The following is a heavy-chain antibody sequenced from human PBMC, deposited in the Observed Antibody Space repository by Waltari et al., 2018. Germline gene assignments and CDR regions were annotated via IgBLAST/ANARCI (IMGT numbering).Heavy chain of an antibody. Sequence: VQLVESGGGVVQPGRSLRLSCAAAGVTFSSYGMHWVRQAPGQGLGWVAVISYDGSNKYYADSVKGRFTISRDNSKNTLYLQMNSLRAEDTAVYYCAKDRVATLWGVFYYYYGMDVWGQGTTVTVSS. CDR2: ISYDGSNK. J-gene: IGHJ6*02. V-gene: IGHV3-30*18. CDR1: GVTFSSYG. D-gene: IGHD2-15*01. CDR3: AKDRVATLWGVFYYYYGMDV.